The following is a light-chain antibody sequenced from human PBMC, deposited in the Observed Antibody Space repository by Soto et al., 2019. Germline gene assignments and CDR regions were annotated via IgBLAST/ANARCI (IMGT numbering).Light chain of an antibody. J-gene: IGKJ5*01. CDR2: DAS. CDR3: QQSNSHSMS. V-gene: IGKV1-12*01. Sequence: DNQLTQSPSSLSASVGDRVTITCRASQAINSWLAWFQQKPGIAPKLVIYDASSLQSGVPSRFSGSGSGTEFTLTICSLQPEDFATYYCQQSNSHSMSFGQGTRVDIK. CDR1: QAINSW.